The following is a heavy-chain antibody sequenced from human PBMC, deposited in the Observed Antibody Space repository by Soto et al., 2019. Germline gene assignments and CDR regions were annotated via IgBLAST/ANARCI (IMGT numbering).Heavy chain of an antibody. V-gene: IGHV4-34*01. Sequence: TLSLTCAVNNAYFGGYYWRWICEPKRKGLEWIGEINHSGSTNYNPSLKSRVTISVDTSKNQFSLKLSSVTAADTAVYYCARASGIAAAPGRYYYYGMDVWGQGTTVT. CDR3: ARASGIAAAPGRYYYYGMDV. CDR2: INHSGST. D-gene: IGHD6-13*01. J-gene: IGHJ6*02. CDR1: NAYFGGYY.